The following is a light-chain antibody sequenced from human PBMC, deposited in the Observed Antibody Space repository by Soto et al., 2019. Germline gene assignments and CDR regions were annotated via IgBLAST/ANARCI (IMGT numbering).Light chain of an antibody. CDR1: SSDVCGYNY. V-gene: IGLV2-11*01. CDR2: YVS. CDR3: CSYAGSPRYV. Sequence: QSALTQPRSLSGSHGQSVTNSCTGPSSDVCGYNYVSWYQQHPGKSPKVMIYYVSERPSGVPDRFSGSKSGNTASLTISGLQAEDEADYYCCSYAGSPRYVFGRGTKLTVL. J-gene: IGLJ1*01.